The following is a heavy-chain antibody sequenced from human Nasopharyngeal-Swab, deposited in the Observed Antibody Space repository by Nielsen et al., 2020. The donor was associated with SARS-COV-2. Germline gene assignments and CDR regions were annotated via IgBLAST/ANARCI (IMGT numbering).Heavy chain of an antibody. J-gene: IGHJ6*02. CDR1: GGSISSSSYY. Sequence: SETLSLTCTVSGGSISSSSYYWGWIRQPPGKGLEWIGSIYYSGSTYYNPSLKSRVTISVDTSKNQFSLKLSSVTAADTAVYYCARRRFGEEQQNSNYYYYGMDVWGQGTTVTVSS. V-gene: IGHV4-39*01. D-gene: IGHD3-10*01. CDR3: ARRRFGEEQQNSNYYYYGMDV. CDR2: IYYSGST.